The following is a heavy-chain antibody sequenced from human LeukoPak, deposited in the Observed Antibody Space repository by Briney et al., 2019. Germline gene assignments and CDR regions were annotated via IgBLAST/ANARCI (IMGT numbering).Heavy chain of an antibody. Sequence: GRSLRLSCAASGFTFSSYAMHCVRQAPGKGLEWVTVISYDGSNKYYADSVKGRVTISRDNSKNTLYLQMNSLRAEDTAVYYCAKGGESSSSLFDYWGQGTLVPVSS. CDR1: GFTFSSYA. J-gene: IGHJ4*02. D-gene: IGHD6-13*01. CDR3: AKGGESSSSLFDY. CDR2: ISYDGSNK. V-gene: IGHV3-30*07.